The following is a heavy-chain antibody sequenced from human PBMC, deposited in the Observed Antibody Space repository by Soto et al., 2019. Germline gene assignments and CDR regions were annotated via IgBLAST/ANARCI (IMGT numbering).Heavy chain of an antibody. D-gene: IGHD3-10*01. CDR2: IYYSGST. CDR1: GGSISSGDYY. J-gene: IGHJ4*02. V-gene: IGHV4-30-4*02. Sequence: SETLSLTCTVSGGSISSGDYYWSWIRQPPGKGLEWIGYIYYSGSTYYNPSLKSRVTISVDTSKDQFSLKLSSVTAADTAVYYCARAPRGNYGYPSYFDYWGQGTLVTVSS. CDR3: ARAPRGNYGYPSYFDY.